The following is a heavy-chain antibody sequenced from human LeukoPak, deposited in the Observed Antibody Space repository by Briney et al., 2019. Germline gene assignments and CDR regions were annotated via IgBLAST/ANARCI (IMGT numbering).Heavy chain of an antibody. CDR2: IYYSGTT. J-gene: IGHJ6*03. D-gene: IGHD6-6*01. Sequence: SETLSLTCTVSGGSISSSPYYWGWIRQPPGKGLEWIGSIYYSGTTHYNPSLKSRVTISVDTSKNQFSLKLSSVTAADTAVYYCAREIGTTTVQQLVPYYYYYYMDVWGKGTTVTVSS. CDR3: AREIGTTTVQQLVPYYYYYYMDV. CDR1: GGSISSSPYY. V-gene: IGHV4-39*07.